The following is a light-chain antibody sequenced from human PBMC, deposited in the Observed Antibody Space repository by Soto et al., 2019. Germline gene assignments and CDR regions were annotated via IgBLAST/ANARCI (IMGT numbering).Light chain of an antibody. Sequence: DIQMTQSPSTLSASVGDRVTITCRASRSISDWLAWYQQKPGKAPKLLIYKASTLESGVPSRFSGSGSGTEFTLTISRLQPEDFASYYCQQYNAPATFGQGTKVEVK. CDR3: QQYNAPAT. J-gene: IGKJ1*01. V-gene: IGKV1-5*03. CDR2: KAS. CDR1: RSISDW.